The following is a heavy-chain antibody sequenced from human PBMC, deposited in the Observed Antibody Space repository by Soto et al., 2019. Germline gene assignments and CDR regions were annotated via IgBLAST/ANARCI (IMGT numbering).Heavy chain of an antibody. CDR1: GFTFSNYS. CDR3: ARDPIPVPMYYFDY. J-gene: IGHJ4*02. D-gene: IGHD6-19*01. V-gene: IGHV3-21*01. Sequence: GGSLRLSCTASGFTFSNYSMNWVRQAPGKGLEWVSSISSDSSYIYYADSMKGRFTISRDNAKNSLSLQMNSLRAEDTAVYFCARDPIPVPMYYFDYWGQGSLVTVSS. CDR2: ISSDSSYI.